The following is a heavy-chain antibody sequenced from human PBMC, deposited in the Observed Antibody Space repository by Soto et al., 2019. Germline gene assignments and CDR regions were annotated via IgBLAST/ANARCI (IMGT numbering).Heavy chain of an antibody. CDR2: INHSGST. CDR3: ASHDFWSGYPNWFDP. J-gene: IGHJ5*02. CDR1: GGSFSGYY. V-gene: IGHV4-34*01. Sequence: SETLSFTCAVYGGSFSGYYWSWIRQPPGKGLEWIGEINHSGSTNYNPSLKSRVTISVDTSKNQFSLKLSSVTAADTAVYYCASHDFWSGYPNWFDPWGQGTLVTVSS. D-gene: IGHD3-3*01.